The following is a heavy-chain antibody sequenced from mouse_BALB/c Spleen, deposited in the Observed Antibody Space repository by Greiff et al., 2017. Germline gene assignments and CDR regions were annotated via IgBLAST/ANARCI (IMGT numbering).Heavy chain of an antibody. CDR3: ARKRDGNFFDY. CDR2: ISYSGST. D-gene: IGHD2-1*01. V-gene: IGHV3-2*02. Sequence: VQLQQSGPGLVKPSQSLSLTCTVTGYSITSDYAWNWIRQFPGNKLEWMGYISYSGSTSYNPSLKSRISITRDTSKNQFFLQLNSVTTEDTATYYCARKRDGNFFDYWGQGTTLTVSS. J-gene: IGHJ2*01. CDR1: GYSITSDYA.